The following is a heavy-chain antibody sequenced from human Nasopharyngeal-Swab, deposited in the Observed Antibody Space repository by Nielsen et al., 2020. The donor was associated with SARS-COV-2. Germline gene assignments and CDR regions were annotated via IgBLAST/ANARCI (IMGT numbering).Heavy chain of an antibody. Sequence: ASVKVSCKVSGYTLTELSMHWVRQAPGKGLAWMGGFDPEDGETIYAQKFQGRVTMTEDTSTDTAYMELSSLRSEDTAVYYCATDYALGGATTVDYWGQGTLVTVSS. V-gene: IGHV1-24*01. CDR1: GYTLTELS. CDR2: FDPEDGET. J-gene: IGHJ4*02. D-gene: IGHD1-26*01. CDR3: ATDYALGGATTVDY.